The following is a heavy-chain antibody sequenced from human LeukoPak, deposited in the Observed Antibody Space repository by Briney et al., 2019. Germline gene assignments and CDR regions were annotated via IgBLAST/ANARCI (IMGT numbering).Heavy chain of an antibody. D-gene: IGHD1-26*01. Sequence: GSSVKVSCKASGDTFIPYTFSWVRQAPGQGLEWIGRIIPSLDVANYAQKFQGRVTITADKSTSTAYMELSRLRSDDTAVYYCARDFTVVGATSGRWFDPWGQGTLVTVSS. CDR3: ARDFTVVGATSGRWFDP. V-gene: IGHV1-69*04. J-gene: IGHJ5*02. CDR1: GDTFIPYT. CDR2: IIPSLDVA.